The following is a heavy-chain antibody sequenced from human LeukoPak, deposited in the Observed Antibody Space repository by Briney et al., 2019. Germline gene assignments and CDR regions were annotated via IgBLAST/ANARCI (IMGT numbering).Heavy chain of an antibody. CDR3: ASSPGIAAPFDY. Sequence: SETLSLTCTVSGGSISSGSYYWSWIRQPAGKGLEWIGRIYTSGSTNYNPSLKSRVTISVDTSKNQFSLKLSSVTAADTAVYYCASSPGIAAPFDYWGQGTLVTVSS. V-gene: IGHV4-61*02. J-gene: IGHJ4*02. D-gene: IGHD6-13*01. CDR1: GGSISSGSYY. CDR2: IYTSGST.